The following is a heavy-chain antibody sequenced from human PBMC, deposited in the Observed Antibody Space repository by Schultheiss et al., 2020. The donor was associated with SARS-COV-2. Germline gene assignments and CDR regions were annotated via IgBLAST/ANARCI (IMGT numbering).Heavy chain of an antibody. Sequence: GGSLRLSCAASGFTFSGSAMHWVRQASGKGLEWVGRIRSKANSYATAYAASVKGRFTISRDNSKNTLYLQMNSLRAEDTAVYYCAKDRTYGDSPFWFDYWGQGTLVTVSS. CDR1: GFTFSGSA. D-gene: IGHD4-17*01. J-gene: IGHJ4*02. V-gene: IGHV3-73*01. CDR3: AKDRTYGDSPFWFDY. CDR2: IRSKANSYAT.